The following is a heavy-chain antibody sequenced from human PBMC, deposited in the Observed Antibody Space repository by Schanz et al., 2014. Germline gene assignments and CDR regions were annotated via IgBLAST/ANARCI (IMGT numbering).Heavy chain of an antibody. CDR2: IGYDGSEK. Sequence: QVQLAESGGGVVQPGRSLRLSCATSGLNFDYYGMNWVRQAPGKGLEWVANIGYDGSEKYYVDSVKGRFTISRDNSKNTVHLQMNSLRAEDTAVYFCAKDRWRATVMVDAFDIWGQGTKVTVSS. J-gene: IGHJ3*02. CDR1: GLNFDYYG. CDR3: AKDRWRATVMVDAFDI. V-gene: IGHV3-33*06. D-gene: IGHD4-4*01.